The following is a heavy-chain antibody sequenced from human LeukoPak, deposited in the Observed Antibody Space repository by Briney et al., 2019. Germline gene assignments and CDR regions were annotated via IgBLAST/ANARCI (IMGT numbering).Heavy chain of an antibody. D-gene: IGHD3-9*01. Sequence: GGSLRLSCAASGFTLSSYWMSWVRQAPGKGLEWVANIKQDGSEKYYVDSVKGRFTISRDNAKNSLYLQMNSLRAEDTAVYYCASYYDILTGYGNWGQGTLVTVSS. J-gene: IGHJ4*02. V-gene: IGHV3-7*01. CDR1: GFTLSSYW. CDR3: ASYYDILTGYGN. CDR2: IKQDGSEK.